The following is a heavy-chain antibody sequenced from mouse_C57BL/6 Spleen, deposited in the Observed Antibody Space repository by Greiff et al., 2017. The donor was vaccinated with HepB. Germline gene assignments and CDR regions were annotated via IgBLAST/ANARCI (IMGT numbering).Heavy chain of an antibody. Sequence: EVKLMESGEGLVKPGGSLKLSCAASGFTFSSYAMSWVRQTPEKRLEWVAYISSGGDYIYYADTVKGRFTISRDNARNTLYLQMSSLKSEDTAMYYCTRDGGYYGSGAYWGQGTLVTVSA. CDR3: TRDGGYYGSGAY. CDR2: ISSGGDYI. CDR1: GFTFSSYA. V-gene: IGHV5-9-1*02. J-gene: IGHJ3*01. D-gene: IGHD1-1*01.